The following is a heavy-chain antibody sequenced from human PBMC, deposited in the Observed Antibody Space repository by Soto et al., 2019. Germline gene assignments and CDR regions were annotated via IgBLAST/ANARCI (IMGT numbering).Heavy chain of an antibody. Sequence: PGGSLRLSCADSGFTVSSNYMSWVRQAPGKGLEWVSVIYSGGSTYYADSVKGRFTISRHNSKNTLYLQMNSLRAEDTAVYYCARGLIYGDYAKAAFDIWGQGTMVTVSS. CDR1: GFTVSSNY. V-gene: IGHV3-53*04. CDR2: IYSGGST. J-gene: IGHJ3*02. D-gene: IGHD4-17*01. CDR3: ARGLIYGDYAKAAFDI.